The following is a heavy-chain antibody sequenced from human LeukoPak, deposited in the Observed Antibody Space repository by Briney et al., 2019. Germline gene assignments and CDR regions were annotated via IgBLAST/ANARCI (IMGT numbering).Heavy chain of an antibody. CDR2: IKQDGFEK. J-gene: IGHJ5*02. CDR3: ARDGCTSTTCSTLGGFST. CDR1: GFTFSNFW. Sequence: GGSLRLSCAASGFTFSNFWMSWVRQAPGKGLEWVANIKQDGFEKYYVDSVRGRFTISRDNAKNSLSLQMNSLRAEDTAVYYCARDGCTSTTCSTLGGFSTWGQGTLVTVSS. D-gene: IGHD2-2*01. V-gene: IGHV3-7*01.